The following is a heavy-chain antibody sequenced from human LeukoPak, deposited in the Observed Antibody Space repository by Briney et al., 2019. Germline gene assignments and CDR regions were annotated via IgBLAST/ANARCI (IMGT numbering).Heavy chain of an antibody. Sequence: GASVKVSCKASGYTFTSYYMHWVRQAPGQGLEWMGIINPSGGSTSYAQKFQGRVTMTWDMSTSTVYMELSSLRSEDTAVYYCARDPQQLATNYYYYYMDVWGKGTTVTVSS. CDR1: GYTFTSYY. V-gene: IGHV1-46*01. CDR3: ARDPQQLATNYYYYYMDV. J-gene: IGHJ6*03. CDR2: INPSGGST. D-gene: IGHD6-13*01.